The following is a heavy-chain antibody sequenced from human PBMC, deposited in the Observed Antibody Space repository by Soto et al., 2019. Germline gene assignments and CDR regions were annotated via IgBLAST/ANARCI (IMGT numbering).Heavy chain of an antibody. Sequence: SETLSLTCIVSGEAISSSSYYWGWIRQPPGKGLEWIGSIYYSGRTYYNPSFKSRVTISIDTSKNQFSLKLSSVTATDTAVYYCARQRTTVVTQAYFDHWGQGALVTVSS. CDR3: ARQRTTVVTQAYFDH. J-gene: IGHJ4*02. CDR1: GEAISSSSYY. V-gene: IGHV4-39*01. D-gene: IGHD2-21*02. CDR2: IYYSGRT.